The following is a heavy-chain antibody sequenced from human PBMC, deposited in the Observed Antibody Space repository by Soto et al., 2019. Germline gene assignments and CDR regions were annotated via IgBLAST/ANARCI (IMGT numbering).Heavy chain of an antibody. D-gene: IGHD5-12*01. CDR3: AREADIVASCDY. CDR2: IKQDGSEK. CDR1: EFTFSSYW. J-gene: IGHJ4*02. Sequence: QPGGSLRLSCAASEFTFSSYWMSWVRQAPGKGLESVANIKQDGSEKYYVDSVKGRFTISRDNAKNSLYLQMNSLRAEDTAVYYCAREADIVASCDYWGQGTLVTVSS. V-gene: IGHV3-7*01.